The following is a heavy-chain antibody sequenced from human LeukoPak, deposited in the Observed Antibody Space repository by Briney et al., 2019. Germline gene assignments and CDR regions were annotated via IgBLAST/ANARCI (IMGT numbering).Heavy chain of an antibody. D-gene: IGHD3-10*01. J-gene: IGHJ5*02. CDR2: INPNSGGT. Sequence: GASVKVSCKASGYTFTGYYMHWVRQAPGQGLEWMGWINPNSGGTNYAQKFQGRVTMTRDTSISTAYMELSRLRSDDTAVYYCARDRITMVRGVIISGRYWFDPWGQGTLVTVSS. CDR3: ARDRITMVRGVIISGRYWFDP. V-gene: IGHV1-2*02. CDR1: GYTFTGYY.